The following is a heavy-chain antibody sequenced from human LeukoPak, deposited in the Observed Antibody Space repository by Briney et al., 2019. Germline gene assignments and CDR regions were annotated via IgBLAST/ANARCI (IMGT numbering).Heavy chain of an antibody. J-gene: IGHJ4*02. CDR2: SSNSGTN. V-gene: IGHV4-59*12. Sequence: PSETLSLTCTVSGDSISSYYWSWIRQPPGKGLEWIGYSSNSGTNNYNPSLKGRVTMSVDTSKNQFSLKLSSVTAADTAVYYCARGSNWGDYWGQGTLVTVSS. CDR3: ARGSNWGDY. D-gene: IGHD7-27*01. CDR1: GDSISSYY.